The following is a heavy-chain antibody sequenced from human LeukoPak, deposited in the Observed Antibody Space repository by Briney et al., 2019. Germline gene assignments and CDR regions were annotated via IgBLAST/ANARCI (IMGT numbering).Heavy chain of an antibody. D-gene: IGHD2/OR15-2a*01. CDR1: GGSISSGGYS. CDR2: IYHSGST. CDR3: ARAGFSNWFDP. J-gene: IGHJ5*02. Sequence: PSETLSLTCAVSGGSISSGGYSWSWIRQPPGKGLEWIGYIYHSGSTYFNPSLKSRVTISVDTSKNQFSLKLSSVTAADTAVYYCARAGFSNWFDPWGQGTLVTVSS. V-gene: IGHV4-30-2*05.